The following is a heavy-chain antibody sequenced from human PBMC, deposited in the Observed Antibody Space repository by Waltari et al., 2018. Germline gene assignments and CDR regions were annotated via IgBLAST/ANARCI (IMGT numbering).Heavy chain of an antibody. CDR3: ARNSSGWSFDS. Sequence: VQLVESGGGLVKPGGSLRLSCAASGFTFSNAWMSWVRQAPGKGLEWIGTMWHGGSTYYTPSLKSRVSISMDTSKNQFSLKLNSVTAADTAVYYCARNSSGWSFDSWGQGTLVTVSS. CDR1: GFTFSNAW. CDR2: MWHGGST. J-gene: IGHJ4*02. D-gene: IGHD6-19*01. V-gene: IGHV4-38-2*01.